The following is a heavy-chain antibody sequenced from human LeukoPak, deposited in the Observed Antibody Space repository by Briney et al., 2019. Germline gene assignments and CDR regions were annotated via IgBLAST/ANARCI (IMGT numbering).Heavy chain of an antibody. V-gene: IGHV4-34*01. CDR2: INHSGST. J-gene: IGHJ5*02. CDR3: ARVVPAAIRFSPNWFDP. D-gene: IGHD2-2*02. CDR1: GGSISSYY. Sequence: PSETLSLTCTVSGGSISSYYWSWIRQPAGKGLEWIGEINHSGSTNYNPSLKSRVTISVDTSKNQFSLKLSSVTAADTAVYYCARVVPAAIRFSPNWFDPWGQGTLVTVSS.